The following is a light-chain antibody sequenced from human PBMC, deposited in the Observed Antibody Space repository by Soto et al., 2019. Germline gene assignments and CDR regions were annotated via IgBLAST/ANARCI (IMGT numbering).Light chain of an antibody. V-gene: IGKV3-15*01. Sequence: EIVMTQSPATLSVSPGERATLSCRARQSVSSNLAWYQQKPGQAPRLLIYGASTRATGIPARFSGSGSGTEFTLTISSLQSEDFAVYYGQQYNNWPPDTFGQGTKLEIK. J-gene: IGKJ2*01. CDR1: QSVSSN. CDR3: QQYNNWPPDT. CDR2: GAS.